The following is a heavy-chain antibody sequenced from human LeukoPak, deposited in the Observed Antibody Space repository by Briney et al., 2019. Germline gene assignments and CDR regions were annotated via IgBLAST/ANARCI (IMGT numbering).Heavy chain of an antibody. CDR1: GFTFSSYW. D-gene: IGHD7-27*01. V-gene: IGHV3-74*01. J-gene: IGHJ4*02. CDR3: TSIPGD. Sequence: PGGSLRLSCAASGFTFSSYWMHWVRQAPGKGVVWVSRINSDGRSTIYADSVRGRFTVSRDNAKNTLYLQMNSLRAEDTAVYYCTSIPGDWGQGTLVTVSS. CDR2: INSDGRST.